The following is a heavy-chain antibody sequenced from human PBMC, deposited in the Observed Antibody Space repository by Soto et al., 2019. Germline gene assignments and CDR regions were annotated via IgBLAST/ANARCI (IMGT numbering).Heavy chain of an antibody. J-gene: IGHJ5*02. CDR1: GFPFSSTD. V-gene: IGHV3-23*01. Sequence: GGSLRLSFAASGFPFSSTDMTWVRQAPGKGLEWVSTIDGSGGTTYYADSVKGRFTISRDNSINTVFLQMNSLRADDTALYFCAKNSGWFNTWGQGALVTVSS. D-gene: IGHD3-10*01. CDR2: IDGSGGTT. CDR3: AKNSGWFNT.